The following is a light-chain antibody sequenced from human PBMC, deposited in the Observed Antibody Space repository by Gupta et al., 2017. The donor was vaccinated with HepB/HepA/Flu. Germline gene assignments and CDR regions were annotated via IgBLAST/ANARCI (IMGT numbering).Light chain of an antibody. CDR1: QSISSY. V-gene: IGKV1-39*01. CDR2: AAS. J-gene: IGKJ2*01. CDR3: QQNYSSPGT. Sequence: DTQLNQPPSSLSASVGDSVTITCRASQSISSYLDWYQQKPGKAPKLLIYAASSLQSGVPSRFSGSGSGTDFTLTISSLQPEDFATYYCQQNYSSPGTFGQGTKLEIK.